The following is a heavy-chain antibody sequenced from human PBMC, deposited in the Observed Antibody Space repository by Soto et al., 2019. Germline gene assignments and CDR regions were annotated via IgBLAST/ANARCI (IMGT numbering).Heavy chain of an antibody. Sequence: LRLSCEASGFRVSSYWMHLVRKAPGKGLLWVSRIRSDGSTTNYADSVKGRFTISRDNAKNTLYLQMNSLRAEDTAVYFCARGRFCTGSTCSGAWFDPWGQGTLVTVSS. V-gene: IGHV3-74*01. CDR3: ARGRFCTGSTCSGAWFDP. CDR1: GFRVSSYW. J-gene: IGHJ5*02. D-gene: IGHD2-8*02. CDR2: IRSDGSTT.